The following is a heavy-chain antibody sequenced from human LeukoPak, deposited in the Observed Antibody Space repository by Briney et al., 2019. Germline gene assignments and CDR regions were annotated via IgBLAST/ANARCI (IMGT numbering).Heavy chain of an antibody. CDR2: INPNSGGT. J-gene: IGHJ5*02. D-gene: IGHD6-6*01. CDR1: GYTFTSYD. V-gene: IGHV1-2*02. Sequence: ASVKVSCKASGYTFTSYDINWVRQAPGQGLKWMGWINPNSGGTNYAQKFQGRVTMTRDTSISTAYMELSRLRSDDTAVYYCARTVIKYSSSSKINWFDPWGQGTLVTVSS. CDR3: ARTVIKYSSSSKINWFDP.